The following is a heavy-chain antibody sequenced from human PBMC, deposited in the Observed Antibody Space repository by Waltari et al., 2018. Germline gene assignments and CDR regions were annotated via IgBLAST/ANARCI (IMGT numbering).Heavy chain of an antibody. CDR1: GFTFSSYW. D-gene: IGHD3-9*01. CDR3: ASAYYDILD. V-gene: IGHV3-74*01. CDR2: INSDGRTI. Sequence: EVQLEESGGGLVQPGGSLRLSCAASGFTFSSYWMHWVRQAPGKGLGGVARINSDGRTISYADSVKGRFTISRDNAKNTLYLQMNSLSAEDTAVYYCASAYYDILDWGQGTLVTVSS. J-gene: IGHJ4*02.